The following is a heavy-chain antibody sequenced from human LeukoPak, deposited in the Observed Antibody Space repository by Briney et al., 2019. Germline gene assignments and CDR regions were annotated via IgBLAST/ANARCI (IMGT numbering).Heavy chain of an antibody. CDR3: AREGCSGGSCYEHYYYYYGMGV. Sequence: PGGSLRLSCAASGFTFSSYAMYWVRQAPGKGLEWVAVISYDGSNKYYADSVKGRFTISRDNSKNTLYLQMNSLRAEDTAVYYCAREGCSGGSCYEHYYYYYGMGVWGQGTTVTVSS. J-gene: IGHJ6*02. CDR1: GFTFSSYA. CDR2: ISYDGSNK. D-gene: IGHD2-15*01. V-gene: IGHV3-30*04.